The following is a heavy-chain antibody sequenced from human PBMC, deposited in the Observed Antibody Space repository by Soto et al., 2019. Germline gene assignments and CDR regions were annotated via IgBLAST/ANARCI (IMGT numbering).Heavy chain of an antibody. CDR2: IYSGGST. J-gene: IGHJ4*02. CDR3: ARDFLSGGYPFDY. Sequence: EVQLVESGGGLIQPGGSLRLSCAASGFTVSSNYMSWVRQAPGKGLEWVSVIYSGGSTYYADSVKGRFTISRDNSKNTLYLQMNSLRAEDTAVYYCARDFLSGGYPFDYWGQGTLVTVSS. D-gene: IGHD3-3*01. CDR1: GFTVSSNY. V-gene: IGHV3-53*01.